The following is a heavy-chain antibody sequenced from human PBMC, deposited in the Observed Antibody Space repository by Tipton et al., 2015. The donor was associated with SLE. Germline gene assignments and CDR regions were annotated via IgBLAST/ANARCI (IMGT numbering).Heavy chain of an antibody. D-gene: IGHD6-6*01. CDR1: GGSINTGGYY. CDR3: ARERVYSSSRRFFDI. J-gene: IGHJ3*02. Sequence: TLSLTCTVSGGSINTGGYYWSWIRQHPGKGLEWIGEINHSGSTNYNPSLKSRVTISVDTSKNQFSLKLSSVTAADTAVYYCARERVYSSSRRFFDIWGQGTMVTVSS. CDR2: INHSGST. V-gene: IGHV4-31*03.